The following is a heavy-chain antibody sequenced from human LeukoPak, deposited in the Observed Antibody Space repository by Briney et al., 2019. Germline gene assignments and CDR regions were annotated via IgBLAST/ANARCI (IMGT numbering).Heavy chain of an antibody. CDR3: ARDRLHYGEYEKTFDY. CDR1: GFSVRTTY. CDR2: ITFSSSII. D-gene: IGHD4-17*01. Sequence: TGGSLRLSCAASGFSVRTTYMSWVRQAPGKGLEWVSYITFSSSIIYYADSVKGRFTISRDNAKNSLYLQMNSLRAEDTAVYYCARDRLHYGEYEKTFDYWGQGTLVSVSS. V-gene: IGHV3-48*01. J-gene: IGHJ4*02.